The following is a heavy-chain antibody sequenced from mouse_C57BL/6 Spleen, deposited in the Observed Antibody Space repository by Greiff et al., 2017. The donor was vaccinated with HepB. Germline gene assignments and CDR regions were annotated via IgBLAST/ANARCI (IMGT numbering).Heavy chain of an antibody. CDR1: GYTFTDYE. V-gene: IGHV1-15*01. Sequence: QVHVKQSGAELVRPGASVTLSCKASGYTFTDYEMHWVKQTPVHGLEWIGAIDPETGGTAYNQKFKGKAILTADKSSSTAYMELRSLTSEDSAVYYCTRQLRLLFFAYWGQGTLVTVSA. J-gene: IGHJ3*01. CDR2: IDPETGGT. CDR3: TRQLRLLFFAY. D-gene: IGHD3-2*02.